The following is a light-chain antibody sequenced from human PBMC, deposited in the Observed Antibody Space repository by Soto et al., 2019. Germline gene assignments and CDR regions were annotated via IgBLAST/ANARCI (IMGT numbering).Light chain of an antibody. CDR1: QSVGSY. V-gene: IGKV3-11*01. J-gene: IGKJ4*01. CDR3: QQRSNWPLT. Sequence: ELVLPQSPATLSLSPGERVTLSCRASQSVGSYLAWYQQKPGQAPRLLIYDASNRATGIPARFSGSGSGTDFTLTISSLEPEDFAVYYCQQRSNWPLTFGGGTKVEIK. CDR2: DAS.